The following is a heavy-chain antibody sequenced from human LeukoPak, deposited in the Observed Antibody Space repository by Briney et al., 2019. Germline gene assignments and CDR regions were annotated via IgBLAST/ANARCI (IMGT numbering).Heavy chain of an antibody. J-gene: IGHJ3*02. V-gene: IGHV4-59*01. CDR2: IYYSGST. CDR1: GGSMKNFY. Sequence: SETLSLTCTVSGGSMKNFYWSWVRQAPGKGLEWIGYIYYSGSTKYNPSLASPLSMSVDTAKNQFSLKLSSVTAADTAVYYCAIRRTSGAFDIWGQGTMVTVSS. CDR3: AIRRTSGAFDI. D-gene: IGHD5-12*01.